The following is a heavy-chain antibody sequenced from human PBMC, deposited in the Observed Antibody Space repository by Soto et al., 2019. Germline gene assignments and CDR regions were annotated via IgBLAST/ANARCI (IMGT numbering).Heavy chain of an antibody. CDR3: AKRPLNWGRWYFDI. CDR2: ISDSGSFT. V-gene: IGHV3-23*01. D-gene: IGHD7-27*01. CDR1: GITFSNYA. Sequence: EVQLLESGGGLVQPGGSLRLSCAASGITFSNYAMTWVRQAPGKGLEWVSVISDSGSFTFDADSVKGRFTISRDNSGGTLYLQMNSLRAEDTAIYYCAKRPLNWGRWYFDIWGRGTLVTVSS. J-gene: IGHJ2*01.